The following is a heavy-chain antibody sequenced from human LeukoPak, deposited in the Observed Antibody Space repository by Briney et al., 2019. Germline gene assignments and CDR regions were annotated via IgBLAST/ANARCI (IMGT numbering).Heavy chain of an antibody. J-gene: IGHJ4*02. D-gene: IGHD2-15*01. CDR1: GYSISSGYY. CDR3: ARPAATGYYFDY. Sequence: PSETLSLTCAVSGYSISSGYYWGWIRQPPGKGLEWIGSIYHSGTTYYNPSLKSRVTISVDTSKNQFSLKLSSVTAADTAAYYCARPAATGYYFDYWGQGTLVTVSS. V-gene: IGHV4-38-2*01. CDR2: IYHSGTT.